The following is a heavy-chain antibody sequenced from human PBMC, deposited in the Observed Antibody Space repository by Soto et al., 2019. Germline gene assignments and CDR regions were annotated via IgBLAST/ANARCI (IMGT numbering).Heavy chain of an antibody. V-gene: IGHV1-18*01. CDR3: ARALTGYGMDV. CDR1: RYIFTNYG. Sequence: QVQLVQSGVEVREPGASVKVSCKAVRYIFTNYGVSWVRQAPGQGLEWSVWITTYNGTTEYAQKFQGRVTMTTDASSSTAYMELGRLRSDDTAIYYCARALTGYGMDVWGQGTTVTVS. J-gene: IGHJ6*02. CDR2: ITTYNGTT.